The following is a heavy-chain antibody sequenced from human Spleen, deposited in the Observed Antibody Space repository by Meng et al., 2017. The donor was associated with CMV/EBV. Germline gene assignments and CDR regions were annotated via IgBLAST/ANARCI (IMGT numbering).Heavy chain of an antibody. CDR3: ARSLLTSGWYKYFFDY. Sequence: ETLSLTCAASGVTFSTYSMNWVRQAPGKGLEWVASISSSRSYIYYADSLRGRVTISRDNAKDSPYLQMNSLRAEDTAVYYCARSLLTSGWYKYFFDYWGQGTLVTVSS. V-gene: IGHV3-21*01. D-gene: IGHD6-19*01. CDR1: GVTFSTYS. CDR2: ISSSRSYI. J-gene: IGHJ4*02.